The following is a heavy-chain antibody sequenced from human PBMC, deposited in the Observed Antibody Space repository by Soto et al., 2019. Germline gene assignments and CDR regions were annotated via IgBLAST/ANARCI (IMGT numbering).Heavy chain of an antibody. CDR1: GFTFSSYA. V-gene: IGHV3-23*01. CDR2: ISGSGGST. D-gene: IGHD1-26*01. Sequence: RGSLRLSCAASGFTFSSYAMSWVRQAPGKGLEWVSAISGSGGSTYYADSVKGRFTISRENSKNTLYLQMNSLRAEETAVYYCAKVVRGGGYGPYYFDYWGQGTLVTVSS. J-gene: IGHJ4*02. CDR3: AKVVRGGGYGPYYFDY.